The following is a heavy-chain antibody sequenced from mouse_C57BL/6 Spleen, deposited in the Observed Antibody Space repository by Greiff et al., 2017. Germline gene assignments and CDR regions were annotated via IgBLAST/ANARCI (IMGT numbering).Heavy chain of an antibody. D-gene: IGHD4-1*01. CDR2: INSNSGST. J-gene: IGHJ1*03. Sequence: QVQLQQPGAELVKPGASVKLSCKASGYTFTSYWMHWVKQRPGQGLEWIGMINSNSGSTNYNEKFKSKATLTVDKSASTAYMQLSSLTSEDSAVYYCARNWDGGNFDVWGTGTTVTVSS. CDR1: GYTFTSYW. V-gene: IGHV1-64*01. CDR3: ARNWDGGNFDV.